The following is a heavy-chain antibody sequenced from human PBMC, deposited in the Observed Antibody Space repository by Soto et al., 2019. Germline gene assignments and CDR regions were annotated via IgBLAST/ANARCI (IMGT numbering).Heavy chain of an antibody. CDR2: ISAYNGNT. CDR1: GYTFTSYG. Sequence: QVQLVQSGAEVKKPGASVKVSCKASGYTFTSYGISWVRQAPGQGLEWMGWISAYNGNTNYAQKLQGRVTMTTDTTTSTAYMELRSLRSDDTAVYYCARIVVVPAAMVVVAATAYYYGMDVWGHGTTVTVSS. CDR3: ARIVVVPAAMVVVAATAYYYGMDV. J-gene: IGHJ6*02. V-gene: IGHV1-18*01. D-gene: IGHD2-2*01.